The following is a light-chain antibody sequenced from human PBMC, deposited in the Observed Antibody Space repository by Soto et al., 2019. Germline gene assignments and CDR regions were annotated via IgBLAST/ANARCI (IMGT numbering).Light chain of an antibody. V-gene: IGKV1-33*01. Sequence: DLQMTQSPSSLSASVGDRVTITCQASQDISNYLNWYQQKPGKAPKLLIYDASNLETGVPSRFSGTASGTDFTFTISSLQPEDIATYYCQQYDNLPPYTFGQGTKLEIK. J-gene: IGKJ2*01. CDR3: QQYDNLPPYT. CDR1: QDISNY. CDR2: DAS.